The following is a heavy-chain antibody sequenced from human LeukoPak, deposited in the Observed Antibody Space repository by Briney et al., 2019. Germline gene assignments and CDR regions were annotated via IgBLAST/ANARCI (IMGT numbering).Heavy chain of an antibody. D-gene: IGHD3-10*01. CDR2: ISSSSSYI. CDR3: ARDWPDLDYGSGSYYRQQAPFDY. CDR1: GFTFSSYG. V-gene: IGHV3-21*01. J-gene: IGHJ4*02. Sequence: PGRSLRLSCAASGFTFSSYGMHWVRQAPGKGLEWVSSISSSSSYIYYADSVKGRFTISRDNAKNSLYLQMNSLRAEDTAVYYCARDWPDLDYGSGSYYRQQAPFDYWGQGTLVTVSS.